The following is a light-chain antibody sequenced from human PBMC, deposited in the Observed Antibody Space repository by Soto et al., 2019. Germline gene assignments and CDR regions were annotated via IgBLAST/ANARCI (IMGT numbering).Light chain of an antibody. CDR3: QSYDSSLSGSHVG. J-gene: IGLJ2*01. CDR2: GNS. V-gene: IGLV1-40*01. CDR1: SPNIGAGYD. Sequence: QSVLTQPPSVSGAPGQRVTISCTGSSPNIGAGYDVHWYQQLPGTAPKLLIYGNSNRPSGVPDRFSGSKSGTSASLAITGLQAEDEADYYCQSYDSSLSGSHVGFGGGTKLTVL.